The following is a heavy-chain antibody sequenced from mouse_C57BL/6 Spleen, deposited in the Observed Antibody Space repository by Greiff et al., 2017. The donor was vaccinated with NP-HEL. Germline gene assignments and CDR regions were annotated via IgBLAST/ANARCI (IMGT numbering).Heavy chain of an antibody. Sequence: VKLVESGAELVRPGTSVKMSCKASGYTFTNYWIGWAKQRPGHGLEWIGDIYPGGGYTNHNEKFKGKATLTADKSSSTAYMQFSSLTSEDSAIYYCARGGDGSSGYFDVWGTGTTVTVSS. V-gene: IGHV1-63*01. D-gene: IGHD1-1*01. CDR2: IYPGGGYT. J-gene: IGHJ1*03. CDR1: GYTFTNYW. CDR3: ARGGDGSSGYFDV.